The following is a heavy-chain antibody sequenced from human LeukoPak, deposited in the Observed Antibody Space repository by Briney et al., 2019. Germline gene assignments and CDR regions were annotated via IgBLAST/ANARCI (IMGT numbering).Heavy chain of an antibody. D-gene: IGHD2-15*01. CDR2: INHSGST. Sequence: SETLSLTCAVYGGSFIGFHWNWIRQAPGKGLEWIGDINHSGSTNYNPSLKSRVTISVDTSKNQFSPKLSSVTAADTAVYYCARERCGGSCHIDYWGQGTLVTVSS. CDR1: GGSFIGFH. CDR3: ARERCGGSCHIDY. V-gene: IGHV4-34*01. J-gene: IGHJ4*02.